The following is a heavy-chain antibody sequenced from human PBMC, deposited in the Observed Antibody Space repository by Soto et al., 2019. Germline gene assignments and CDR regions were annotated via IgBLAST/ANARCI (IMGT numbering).Heavy chain of an antibody. CDR2: IKRDGSEK. CDR1: GFMFGSYW. V-gene: IGHV3-7*03. Sequence: GGSLRLSCTASGFMFGSYWMTWVRHVPGKGLQWVANIKRDGSEKYYVDFVKGRFTISRDNADNSVFLDMNNLRVDDTATYYCARVRATDYEIDYWGQGVLVTVS. CDR3: ARVRATDYEIDY. D-gene: IGHD4-17*01. J-gene: IGHJ4*02.